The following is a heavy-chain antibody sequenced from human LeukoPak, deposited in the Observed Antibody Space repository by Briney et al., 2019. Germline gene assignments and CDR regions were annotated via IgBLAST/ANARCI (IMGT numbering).Heavy chain of an antibody. Sequence: SETLSLTCSVSGGSISGYYWSWIRQPPGKGLEWIGFIYYNGSTNYNPSLKSRITISVDTSKNQFSLKLNSVTAADTAIFYCAQIRRYDYDGFRPGWVYWYFDVWGRGTLVTVSS. V-gene: IGHV4-59*01. J-gene: IGHJ2*01. D-gene: IGHD4-23*01. CDR3: AQIRRYDYDGFRPGWVYWYFDV. CDR1: GGSISGYY. CDR2: IYYNGST.